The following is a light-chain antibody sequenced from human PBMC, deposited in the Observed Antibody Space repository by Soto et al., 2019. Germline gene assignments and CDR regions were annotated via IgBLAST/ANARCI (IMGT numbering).Light chain of an antibody. CDR3: HSYDDSLSGVV. CDR1: SSNIGAGYD. CDR2: GNT. J-gene: IGLJ2*01. Sequence: QLVLTQPPSVSGAPGQRVTISCTGSSSNIGAGYDVHWYQQLPGTAPKLLIFGNTNRPSGVPDRFSGSKSGTSASLAITGLQAEDEADYYCHSYDDSLSGVVFGGGTKLTVL. V-gene: IGLV1-40*01.